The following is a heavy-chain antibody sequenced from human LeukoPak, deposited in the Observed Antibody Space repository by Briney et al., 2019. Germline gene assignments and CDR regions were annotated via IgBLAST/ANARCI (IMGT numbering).Heavy chain of an antibody. CDR2: IPSSGGTT. V-gene: IGHV3-23*01. CDR1: GFTFSHYG. D-gene: IGHD6-13*01. J-gene: IGHJ4*02. CDR3: AKDSSTQAADEIDY. Sequence: GGSLRLSCAASGFTFSHYGMSWVRQAPGKGLQWVSGIPSSGGTTYYADSVKGRFTISRDDSKNTLFLQMNSLRAEDTAVYYCAKDSSTQAADEIDYWGQGTLVTVSS.